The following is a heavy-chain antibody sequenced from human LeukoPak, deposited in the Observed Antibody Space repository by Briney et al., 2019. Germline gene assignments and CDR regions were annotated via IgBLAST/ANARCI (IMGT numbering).Heavy chain of an antibody. CDR3: ARDTVVPAAFYYYYGMDV. CDR1: GFTFSDYY. V-gene: IGHV3-11*01. D-gene: IGHD2-2*01. J-gene: IGHJ6*02. Sequence: GGSLRLSCAASGFTFSDYYMSWVRQAPGRGLEWVSYISSSGSTIYYADSVKGRFTISRDNAENSLYLQMNGLRAEDTAVYYCARDTVVPAAFYYYYGMDVWGQGTTVTVSS. CDR2: ISSSGSTI.